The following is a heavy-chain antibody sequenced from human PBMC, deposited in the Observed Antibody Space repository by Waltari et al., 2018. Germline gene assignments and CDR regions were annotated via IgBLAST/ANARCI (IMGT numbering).Heavy chain of an antibody. V-gene: IGHV4-39*07. CDR2: IYYSGST. CDR1: GGSISSSSYY. Sequence: QLQLQESGPGLVKPSETLSLTCTVSGGSISSSSYYWGWIRQPPGKGLEWIGSIYYSGSTYYNPSLKSRVTISVDTSKNQFSLKLSSVTAADTAVYYCARGVSSGWIDAFDIWGQGTMVTVSS. D-gene: IGHD6-19*01. J-gene: IGHJ3*02. CDR3: ARGVSSGWIDAFDI.